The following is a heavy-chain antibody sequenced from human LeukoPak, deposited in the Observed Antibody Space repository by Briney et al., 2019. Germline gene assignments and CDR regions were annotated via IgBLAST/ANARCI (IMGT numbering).Heavy chain of an antibody. D-gene: IGHD3-3*01. CDR1: GFTFSSYW. J-gene: IGHJ4*02. CDR3: ARERLAGLSGYHY. Sequence: GGSLRLSCAASGFTFSSYWMSWVRQAPGKGLEWVANIKQDGSEKYYVDSVKGRFTISRDNAKNSLYLQMNSLRAEDTAVYYCARERLAGLSGYHYWGQGTLVTVSS. V-gene: IGHV3-7*01. CDR2: IKQDGSEK.